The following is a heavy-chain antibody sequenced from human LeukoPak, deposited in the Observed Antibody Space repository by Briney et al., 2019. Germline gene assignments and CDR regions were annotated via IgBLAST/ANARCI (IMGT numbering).Heavy chain of an antibody. Sequence: ASVKVSCKASGGTFISYAISWVRQAPGQGLEWMGGIIPIFGTANYAQKFQGRVTITADESTSTAYMELSSLRSEDTAVYYCARDRRVAVADYYYYGMDVWGQGTTVTVSS. CDR3: ARDRRVAVADYYYYGMDV. D-gene: IGHD6-19*01. CDR1: GGTFISYA. V-gene: IGHV1-69*13. J-gene: IGHJ6*02. CDR2: IIPIFGTA.